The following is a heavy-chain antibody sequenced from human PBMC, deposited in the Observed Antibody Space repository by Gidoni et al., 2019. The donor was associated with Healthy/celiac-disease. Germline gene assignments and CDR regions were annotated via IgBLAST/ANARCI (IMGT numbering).Heavy chain of an antibody. Sequence: EVQLLKSGGGLVQPGGSLRLSCAASGVPFSGLAMSWVRQAPGKGLEGFSDISGSGGSTYYADSVKGRFTISRDNSKNTRYLQMNSLRAEDTAVDYCAKGAAGGGSSLYWGQGTLVTVSS. CDR2: ISGSGGST. V-gene: IGHV3-23*01. J-gene: IGHJ4*02. CDR1: GVPFSGLA. CDR3: AKGAAGGGSSLY. D-gene: IGHD2-15*01.